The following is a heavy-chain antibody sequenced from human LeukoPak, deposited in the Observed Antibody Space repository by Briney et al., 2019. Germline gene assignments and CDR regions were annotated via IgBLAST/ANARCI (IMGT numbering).Heavy chain of an antibody. CDR2: IYPPDSDI. J-gene: IGHJ4*02. D-gene: IGHD3-22*01. CDR1: GYSLSSSW. CDR3: ARPLDNSGFDY. Sequence: GESLEISCKGSGYSLSSSWIGWVRQMPGKGLEWMAIIYPPDSDIRYSPSFQGQVTISVDKSINTAYLQWNSLRASDTAMYYCARPLDNSGFDYWGQGTLVTVSS. V-gene: IGHV5-51*01.